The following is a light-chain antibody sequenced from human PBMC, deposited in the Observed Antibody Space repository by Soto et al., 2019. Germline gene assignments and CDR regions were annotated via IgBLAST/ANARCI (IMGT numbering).Light chain of an antibody. CDR1: QSISSW. J-gene: IGKJ4*01. CDR3: QQYNSYSPLT. CDR2: KAS. V-gene: IGKV1-5*03. Sequence: DIQMTQSPSTLSASVGDRVTITCRASQSISSWLAWYQQKPGKAPKLLIYKASSLESVVPSRFSGSGSGTEFTLTISSLQPDDFATYYCQQYNSYSPLTFGGGTKVDIK.